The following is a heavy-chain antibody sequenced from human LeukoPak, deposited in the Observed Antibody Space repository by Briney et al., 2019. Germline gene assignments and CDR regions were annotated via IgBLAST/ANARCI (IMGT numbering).Heavy chain of an antibody. J-gene: IGHJ3*02. CDR1: GDSVSSNTAT. D-gene: IGHD6-19*01. CDR2: TYYRSKWSN. Sequence: PSQTLSLTCAISGDSVSSNTATWNWIRQSPSRGLEWLGRTYYRSKWSNDYEESVKGRIMINPDTSTNQFSLQLTSVTPEDTAVYYCVRDNKGIAVSAAFDIWGLGTKVTVSS. CDR3: VRDNKGIAVSAAFDI. V-gene: IGHV6-1*01.